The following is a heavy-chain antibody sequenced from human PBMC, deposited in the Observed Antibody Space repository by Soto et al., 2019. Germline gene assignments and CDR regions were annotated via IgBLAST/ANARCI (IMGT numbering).Heavy chain of an antibody. J-gene: IGHJ4*02. D-gene: IGHD3-10*01. CDR3: ARYGYGPGYFDY. CDR2: IIPIFGTA. V-gene: IGHV1-69*12. CDR1: GGTFSSYA. Sequence: QVQLVQSGAEVKKPGSSVKVSCKASGGTFSSYAISWVRQAPGQGLEWMGGIIPIFGTANYAQKFQGRVXIXAXXSTSTAYMELSSLRSEDTAVYYCARYGYGPGYFDYWGQGTLVTVSS.